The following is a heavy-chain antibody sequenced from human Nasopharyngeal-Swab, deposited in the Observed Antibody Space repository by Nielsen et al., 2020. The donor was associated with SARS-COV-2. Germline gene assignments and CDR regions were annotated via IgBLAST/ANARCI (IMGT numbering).Heavy chain of an antibody. CDR3: ARDGSRDIVVVVAATTSCYFDY. J-gene: IGHJ4*02. D-gene: IGHD2-15*01. Sequence: WVRQAPGQGLEWMGIINPSGGSTSYAQKFQGGVTMTRDTSTSTVYMELSSLRSEDTAVYYCARDGSRDIVVVVAATTSCYFDYWGQGTLVTVSS. V-gene: IGHV1-46*01. CDR2: INPSGGST.